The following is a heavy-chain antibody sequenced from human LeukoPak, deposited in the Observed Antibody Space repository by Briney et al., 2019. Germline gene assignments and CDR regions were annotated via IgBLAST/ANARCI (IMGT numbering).Heavy chain of an antibody. V-gene: IGHV3-23*01. CDR3: AKDLLGYCSGGSCSPRGYFDY. J-gene: IGHJ4*02. D-gene: IGHD2-15*01. CDR2: ISGSGGST. CDR1: GFTFSTYG. Sequence: GGSLRLSCAASGFTFSTYGMSWVRQAPGKGLEWVSAISGSGGSTYYADSVKGRFTISRDNSKNTLYLQMNSLRAEDTAVYYCAKDLLGYCSGGSCSPRGYFDYWGQGTLVTVSS.